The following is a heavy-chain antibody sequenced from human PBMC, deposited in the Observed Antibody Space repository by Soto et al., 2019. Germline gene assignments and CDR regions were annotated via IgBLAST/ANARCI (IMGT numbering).Heavy chain of an antibody. CDR2: INPSGGST. Sequence: ASVKVSCKASGYTFTSYYMHWVRQAPGQGLEWMGIINPSGGSTSYAQKFQGRVTMTRDTSTSTVYMELSSLRSEDTAVYYCARDQFPVYYYGSGSYYNPEKWFDPWGQGTLVTVS. V-gene: IGHV1-46*01. CDR3: ARDQFPVYYYGSGSYYNPEKWFDP. D-gene: IGHD3-10*01. CDR1: GYTFTSYY. J-gene: IGHJ5*02.